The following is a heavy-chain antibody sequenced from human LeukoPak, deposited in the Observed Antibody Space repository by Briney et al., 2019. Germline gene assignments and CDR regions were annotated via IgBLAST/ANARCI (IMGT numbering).Heavy chain of an antibody. V-gene: IGHV1-8*01. Sequence: ASVKVSCKASGYTFTSYDINWVRQATGQGLGWMGWMNPNSGNTGYAQKFQGRVTMTRNTSISTAYMELSSLRSEDTAVYYCARGGPRNYDFWSGYYYYYGMDVWGQGTTVTVSS. CDR2: MNPNSGNT. J-gene: IGHJ6*02. D-gene: IGHD3-3*01. CDR3: ARGGPRNYDFWSGYYYYYGMDV. CDR1: GYTFTSYD.